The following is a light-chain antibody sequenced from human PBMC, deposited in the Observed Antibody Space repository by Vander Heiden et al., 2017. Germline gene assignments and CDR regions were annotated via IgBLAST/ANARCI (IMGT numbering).Light chain of an antibody. CDR2: DVS. V-gene: IGLV2-14*01. Sequence: QSALTQPASVSGAPGQSLTISCTGTSSDVGAYNYVSWYQQHPGKAPKVMISDVSNRPSGVSNRFSGSKSGNTASLTISGLQAEDEADYYCSSYTSSLTRVFGSGTKVTVL. CDR3: SSYTSSLTRV. J-gene: IGLJ1*01. CDR1: SSDVGAYNY.